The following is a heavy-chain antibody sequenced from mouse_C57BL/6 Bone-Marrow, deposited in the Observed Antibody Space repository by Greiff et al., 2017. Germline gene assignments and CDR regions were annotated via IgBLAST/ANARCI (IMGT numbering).Heavy chain of an antibody. D-gene: IGHD3-2*02. CDR1: GYTFTSYW. CDR2: IHPNSGST. V-gene: IGHV1-64*01. CDR3: ARPSSGPYYCDY. Sequence: VQLQQPGAELVKPGASVKLSCKASGYTFTSYWMHWVKQRPGQGLEWIGMIHPNSGSTNYNEKFKSKATLTVDKSSSTAYMQLSSLTSEDSAVYYCARPSSGPYYCDYWGQGTTLTVSS. J-gene: IGHJ2*01.